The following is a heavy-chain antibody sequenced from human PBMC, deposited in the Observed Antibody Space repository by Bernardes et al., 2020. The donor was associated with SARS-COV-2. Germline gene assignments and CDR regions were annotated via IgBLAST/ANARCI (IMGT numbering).Heavy chain of an antibody. CDR1: GFTFTIYS. CDR3: AKDVIGGRDSFYGMDV. Sequence: SLRLSCAASGFTFTIYSMNWVRQAPGKGLEWVSSISSGSNYIYYADSVKGRFTISRDNAKNSLYLQMNSLRAEDTAVYYCAKDVIGGRDSFYGMDVWGQGTTVTVSS. D-gene: IGHD3-16*01. J-gene: IGHJ6*02. CDR2: ISSGSNYI. V-gene: IGHV3-21*01.